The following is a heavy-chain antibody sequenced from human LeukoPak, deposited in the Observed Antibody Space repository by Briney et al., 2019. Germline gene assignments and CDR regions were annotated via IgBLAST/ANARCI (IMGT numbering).Heavy chain of an antibody. J-gene: IGHJ4*02. Sequence: GGSLRLSCPASGFTFSNAWMSWVRQAPGKGLEWVGRIKSKTDGGTTDYAAPVKGRFTISRDDSKNTLYLQMNSLKTEDTAVYYCTTQGPYCSSTSCYSIDYWGQGTLVTVSS. D-gene: IGHD2-2*01. CDR1: GFTFSNAW. V-gene: IGHV3-15*01. CDR2: IKSKTDGGTT. CDR3: TTQGPYCSSTSCYSIDY.